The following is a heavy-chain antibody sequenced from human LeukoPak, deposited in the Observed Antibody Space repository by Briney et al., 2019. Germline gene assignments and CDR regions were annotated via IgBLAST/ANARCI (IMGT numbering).Heavy chain of an antibody. CDR3: AKVFRNYGDYFDY. D-gene: IGHD4-17*01. Sequence: GGSLRLSCAASGFTVSSNYMSWVRQAPGKGLEWVSVIYSGGSTYYADSVKGRFTISRDNSKNTLYLQMNSLRAEDTAVYYCAKVFRNYGDYFDYWGQGTLVTVSS. CDR2: IYSGGST. V-gene: IGHV3-53*01. J-gene: IGHJ4*02. CDR1: GFTVSSNY.